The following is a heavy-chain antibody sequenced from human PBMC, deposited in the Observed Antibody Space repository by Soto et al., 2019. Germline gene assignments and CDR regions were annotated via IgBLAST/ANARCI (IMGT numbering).Heavy chain of an antibody. Sequence: TVGSLRLSCGVPTFSFGVHAMSWVRHAPGKGLEWVSTIIGSVCIAYYGDSGKCRFSVSRDNSKNTLYRQMNSLRDEDTAVYYCAKDRNYYDSSRYDYWGQGTLVTVST. J-gene: IGHJ4*02. CDR2: IIGSVCIA. CDR1: TFSFGVHA. CDR3: AKDRNYYDSSRYDY. V-gene: IGHV3-23*01. D-gene: IGHD3-22*01.